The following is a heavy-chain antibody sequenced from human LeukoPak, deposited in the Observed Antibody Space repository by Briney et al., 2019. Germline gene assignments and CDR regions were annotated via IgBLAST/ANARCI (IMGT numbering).Heavy chain of an antibody. Sequence: SETLSLTCTVSGGSISSYYWSWIRQPAGKGLEWIGRIYTSGSTNSNPSLKSRVTMSVATSKNQFSLKRTSVTAADTAVYYWARDGGYSYGLYYYYYGMDVWGQGTTVTVSS. CDR3: ARDGGYSYGLYYYYYGMDV. V-gene: IGHV4-4*07. J-gene: IGHJ6*02. CDR1: GGSISSYY. D-gene: IGHD5-18*01. CDR2: IYTSGST.